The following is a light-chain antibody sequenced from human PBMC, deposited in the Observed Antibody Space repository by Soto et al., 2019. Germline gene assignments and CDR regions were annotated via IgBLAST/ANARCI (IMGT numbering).Light chain of an antibody. V-gene: IGLV1-44*01. CDR3: AAWDDSRNAVV. J-gene: IGLJ2*01. CDR2: SNS. Sequence: QSVLTQPPSASGTPGQSVTISCSGSSSNIGSNTVNWYQQLPGTAPKLLIYSNSQRPSGVPDRFSGSKSGTSASLAISGLQSEDEADYYCAAWDDSRNAVVFGGGTKLTVL. CDR1: SSNIGSNT.